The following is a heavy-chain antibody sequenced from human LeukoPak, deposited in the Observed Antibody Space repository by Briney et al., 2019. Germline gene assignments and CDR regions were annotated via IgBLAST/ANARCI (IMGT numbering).Heavy chain of an antibody. Sequence: SETLSLTCTVSGGSISSSSYYWGWIRQPPGKGLEWIGSIYYSGSTYYNPSLKSRVTISVDTSKNQFSLKLSSVTAADTAVYYCARDETGSSSWYYWGQGTLVTVSS. CDR2: IYYSGST. D-gene: IGHD6-13*01. V-gene: IGHV4-39*07. CDR1: GGSISSSSYY. J-gene: IGHJ4*02. CDR3: ARDETGSSSWYY.